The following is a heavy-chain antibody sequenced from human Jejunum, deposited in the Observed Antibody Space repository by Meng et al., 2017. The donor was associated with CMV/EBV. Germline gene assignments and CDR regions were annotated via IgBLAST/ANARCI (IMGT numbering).Heavy chain of an antibody. V-gene: IGHV4-59*01. J-gene: IGHJ5*02. CDR3: ARDLMTTITTGWFDP. CDR1: GFTFSSYG. D-gene: IGHD4-11*01. CDR2: IHYGGST. Sequence: SGFTFSSYGMHWIRQPPGKALEWIGYIHYGGSTNYNPSLKSRVTISVDTSKNRFSLRLTSVTAADTAVYYCARDLMTTITTGWFDPWGQGTLVTVSS.